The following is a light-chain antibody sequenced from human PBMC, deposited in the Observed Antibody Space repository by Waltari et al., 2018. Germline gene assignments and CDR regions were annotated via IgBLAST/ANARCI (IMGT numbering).Light chain of an antibody. Sequence: DIVMTQSPDSLAVSLGARAILNCTSSQSVLYSANNRNYLAWYQQKPGQPPKLLIFWASTRESGVPDRFSGSGSGTDFTLTISSLQAEDVAVYYCQQYYSPFTFGPGTKVDIK. CDR3: QQYYSPFT. CDR1: QSVLYSANNRNY. J-gene: IGKJ3*01. V-gene: IGKV4-1*01. CDR2: WAS.